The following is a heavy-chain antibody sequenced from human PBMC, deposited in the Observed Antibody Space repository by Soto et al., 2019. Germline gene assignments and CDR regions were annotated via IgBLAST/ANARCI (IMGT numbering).Heavy chain of an antibody. CDR1: GGTFSSYA. CDR2: IIPIFGTA. D-gene: IGHD2-2*01. J-gene: IGHJ1*01. V-gene: IGHV1-69*12. Sequence: QVQLVQSGAEVKKPGSSVKVSCKASGGTFSSYAISWVRQAPGQGLEWMGGIIPIFGTANYAQKFQGRVTITADESTRTAYMELSSLRSEDTAVYYCAREGRRYCISTSCPEPPQHWGQGTLVTVSS. CDR3: AREGRRYCISTSCPEPPQH.